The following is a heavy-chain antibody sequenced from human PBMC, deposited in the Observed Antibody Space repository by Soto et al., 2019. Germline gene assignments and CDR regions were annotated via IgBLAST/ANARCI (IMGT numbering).Heavy chain of an antibody. V-gene: IGHV1-8*01. D-gene: IGHD4-17*01. CDR2: MNPNSGNT. CDR1: GYTFTSYD. Sequence: QVQLVQSGAEVKKPGASVKVSCKASGYTFTSYDINWVRQATGQGLEWMGWMNPNSGNTGYAQKFQGRVTMTRNTSISTAYMELSSLRSEDTAVYYCARGSRPPHGDYNYYYYMDVWGKGTTVTVSS. J-gene: IGHJ6*03. CDR3: ARGSRPPHGDYNYYYYMDV.